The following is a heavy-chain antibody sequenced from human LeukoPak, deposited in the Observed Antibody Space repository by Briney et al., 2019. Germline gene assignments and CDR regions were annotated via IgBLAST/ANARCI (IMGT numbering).Heavy chain of an antibody. V-gene: IGHV1-8*01. J-gene: IGHJ3*02. CDR1: GYTFTSYD. D-gene: IGHD3-10*01. CDR3: ARAITMVRGARRYDAFDI. Sequence: ASVKVSCKASGYTFTSYDINWVRQATGQGLEWMGWMNPNSGNTDYAQKFQGRVTMTRDTSTSTVYMELSSLRSEDTAVYYCARAITMVRGARRYDAFDIWGQGTMVTVSS. CDR2: MNPNSGNT.